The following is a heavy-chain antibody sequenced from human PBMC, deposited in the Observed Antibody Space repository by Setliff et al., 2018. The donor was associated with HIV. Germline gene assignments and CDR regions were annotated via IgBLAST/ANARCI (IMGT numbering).Heavy chain of an antibody. V-gene: IGHV4-61*09. CDR1: GDSINSGSYY. CDR2: IFTSGST. J-gene: IGHJ4*02. Sequence: SETLSLTCTVSGDSINSGSYYWSWIRQPAGEGLEWIGHIFTSGSTTYNPSLKSRVSISLDTSKNQFSLKLSSVTAADTAVYYCARDQTSNGDFDYWGQGTLVTVSS. CDR3: ARDQTSNGDFDY. D-gene: IGHD4-17*01.